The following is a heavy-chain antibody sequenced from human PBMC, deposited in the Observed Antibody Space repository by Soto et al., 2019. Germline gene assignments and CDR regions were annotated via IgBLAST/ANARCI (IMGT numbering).Heavy chain of an antibody. J-gene: IGHJ4*02. CDR2: IKSKSDGETI. Sequence: EVQVVESGGGLVKPGGSLRLSCAASGFTFSKAWMNWVRQAPGKGLEWVGRIKSKSDGETIYYAAPVKGRFTISRDDSKNTLYLQMNNLETEDTALYYCATDSWGRWAPSIDYWGQGTLVTVSS. CDR3: ATDSWGRWAPSIDY. D-gene: IGHD3-16*01. CDR1: GFTFSKAW. V-gene: IGHV3-15*01.